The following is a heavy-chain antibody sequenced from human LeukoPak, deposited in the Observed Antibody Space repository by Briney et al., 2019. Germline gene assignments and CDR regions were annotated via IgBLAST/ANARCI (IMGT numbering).Heavy chain of an antibody. CDR3: ARVLRDYDSRAYDAFDI. J-gene: IGHJ3*02. CDR1: GFTVSSTY. D-gene: IGHD3-22*01. V-gene: IGHV3-66*02. Sequence: GGSLRLSCAASGFTVSSTYMSWIRQAPGKGLQWVSVIHSGGSRYYTDSVKGRFTVSRDNSKNTLYLQMNSLRAEDTAVYYCARVLRDYDSRAYDAFDIWGQGTMVTVSS. CDR2: IHSGGSR.